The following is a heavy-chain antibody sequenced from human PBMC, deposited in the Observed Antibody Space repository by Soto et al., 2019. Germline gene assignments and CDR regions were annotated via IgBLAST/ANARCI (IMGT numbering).Heavy chain of an antibody. V-gene: IGHV1-18*01. D-gene: IGHD3-10*01. CDR1: GYTFTNYD. CDR3: ARGYYYGSGRPTPGGMDV. Sequence: QVPLVQSGSEVKKPGASVKVSCKASGYTFTNYDINWVRQAPGQGLEWMGWISTYTGNTNYAQKLQGRVTMTTDTSTSTAYMELRSLRADATAVYYCARGYYYGSGRPTPGGMDVWGQGTTVTVSS. J-gene: IGHJ6*02. CDR2: ISTYTGNT.